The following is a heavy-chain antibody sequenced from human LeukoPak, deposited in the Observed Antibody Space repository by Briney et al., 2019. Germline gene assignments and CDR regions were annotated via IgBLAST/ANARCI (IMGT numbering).Heavy chain of an antibody. V-gene: IGHV4-34*01. CDR1: GGSFSDYY. CDR3: ASFRWAEGFEY. Sequence: SETLSLTCAVYGGSFSDYYWTCIRQPPGKGLEWIGEINHSGSTNYNPSLKSRVTISVDTSKNQFSLKLNSVTAADTAVYYCASFRWAEGFEYWGQGNLVTVSS. D-gene: IGHD1-14*01. J-gene: IGHJ4*02. CDR2: INHSGST.